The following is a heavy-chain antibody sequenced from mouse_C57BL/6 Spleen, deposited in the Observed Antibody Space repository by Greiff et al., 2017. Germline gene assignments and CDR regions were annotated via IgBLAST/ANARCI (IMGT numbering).Heavy chain of an antibody. CDR1: GYTFTSYW. V-gene: IGHV1-52*01. D-gene: IGHD1-1*01. Sequence: QSCKASGYTFTSYWMHWVKQRPIQGLEWIGNIDPSDSETHYNQKFKDKATLTVDKSSSTAYMQRSSLTSEDSAVYYCARRTVVEGYFGCWGQGATLT. J-gene: IGHJ2*01. CDR3: ARRTVVEGYFGC. CDR2: IDPSDSET.